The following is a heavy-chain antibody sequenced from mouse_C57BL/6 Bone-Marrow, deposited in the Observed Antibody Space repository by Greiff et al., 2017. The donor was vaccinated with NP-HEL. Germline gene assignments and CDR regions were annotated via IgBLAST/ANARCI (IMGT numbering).Heavy chain of an antibody. D-gene: IGHD6-1*01. J-gene: IGHJ2*01. CDR3: ARYSLWDWYFDY. CDR2: INPYNGGT. V-gene: IGHV1-19*01. CDR1: GYTSTDYY. Sequence: VQLQQSGPVLVKPGASVKMSCKASGYTSTDYYMNWVKQSHGKSLEWIGVINPYNGGTSYNQKFKGKATLTVDKSSSTAYMELNSLTSEDSAVYYCARYSLWDWYFDYWGQGTTLTVSS.